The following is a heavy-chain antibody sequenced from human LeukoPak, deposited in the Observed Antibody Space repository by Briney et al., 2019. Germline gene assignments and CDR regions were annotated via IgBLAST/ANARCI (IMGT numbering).Heavy chain of an antibody. CDR2: IRYDGTNK. J-gene: IGHJ4*02. CDR1: GFTFRSYG. V-gene: IGHV3-30*02. CDR3: ARGHTAVTRHFDF. D-gene: IGHD4-17*01. Sequence: GGSLRLSCAASGFTFRSYGMHWVRQAPGKGLEWVAIIRYDGTNKYYADSVKGRFTISRDDAKNLLYLDMNSLRAEDTAVYYCARGHTAVTRHFDFWGQGTLVTVSS.